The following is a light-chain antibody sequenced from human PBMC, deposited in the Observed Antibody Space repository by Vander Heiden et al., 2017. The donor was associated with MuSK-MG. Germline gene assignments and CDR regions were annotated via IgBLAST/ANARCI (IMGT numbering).Light chain of an antibody. J-gene: IGKJ4*01. CDR3: QKDNSAPLT. V-gene: IGKV1-27*01. CDR2: AAS. CDR1: QDISNY. Sequence: DIQMTQSPSSLSASVGDRVTITCRASQDISNYLAWYQQKPGKVPKLLIYAASTLQSGVPSRFSGSGSGTDFTLTISSLQPEDVAAYYCQKDNSAPLTFGGGTKVDIK.